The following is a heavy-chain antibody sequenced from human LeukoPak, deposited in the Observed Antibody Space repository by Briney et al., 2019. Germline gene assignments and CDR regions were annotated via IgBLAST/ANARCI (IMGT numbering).Heavy chain of an antibody. CDR1: GFTFSSYA. J-gene: IGHJ4*02. D-gene: IGHD6-13*01. CDR2: ISGSGGST. Sequence: PGGSLRLSCAASGFTFSSYAMSWVRQAPGKGLEWVSAISGSGGSTYHADSVKGRFTISRDNSKNTLYLQMNSLRAEDTAVYYCAKSPRIAAAGRVDYWGQGTLVTVSS. CDR3: AKSPRIAAAGRVDY. V-gene: IGHV3-23*01.